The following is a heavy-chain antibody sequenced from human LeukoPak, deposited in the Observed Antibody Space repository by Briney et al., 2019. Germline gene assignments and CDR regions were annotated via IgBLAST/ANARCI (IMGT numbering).Heavy chain of an antibody. D-gene: IGHD2-15*01. CDR1: GGSFSGYY. CDR2: INHRGST. V-gene: IGHV4-34*01. Sequence: SETLSLTCAVYGGSFSGYYWSWIRQPPGKGLEWIGEINHRGSTNYNPSLKSRVTVSLNTSKNQFSLKLSSVTAADTAVYYCARAPGAALDWGQGTLVTVSS. J-gene: IGHJ4*02. CDR3: ARAPGAALD.